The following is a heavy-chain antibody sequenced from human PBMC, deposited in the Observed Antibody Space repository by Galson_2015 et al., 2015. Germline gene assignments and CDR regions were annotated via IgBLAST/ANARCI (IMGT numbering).Heavy chain of an antibody. D-gene: IGHD2-15*01. CDR3: AKLRFWDGGAPPNWFDP. Sequence: SLRLSCAASGFTFSSYAMSWVRQAPGKGLEWVSAISGSGGSTYYADSVKGRFTISRDNSKNTLYLQMNSLRAEDTAVYYCAKLRFWDGGAPPNWFDPWGQGTLVTVSS. CDR2: ISGSGGST. J-gene: IGHJ5*02. CDR1: GFTFSSYA. V-gene: IGHV3-23*01.